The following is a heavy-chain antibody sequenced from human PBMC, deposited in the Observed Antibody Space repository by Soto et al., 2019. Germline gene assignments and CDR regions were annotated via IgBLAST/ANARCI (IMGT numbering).Heavy chain of an antibody. CDR1: GYSFTSYW. CDR3: ARLKGVAVAYYYYYGMDV. D-gene: IGHD6-19*01. Sequence: GESLKISCKGSGYSFTSYWISWVRQMPGKGLEWMGRIDPSDSYTNYSPSFQGHVTISADKSISTAYLQWSSLKASDTAMYYCARLKGVAVAYYYYYGMDVWGQGTTVTV. V-gene: IGHV5-10-1*01. J-gene: IGHJ6*02. CDR2: IDPSDSYT.